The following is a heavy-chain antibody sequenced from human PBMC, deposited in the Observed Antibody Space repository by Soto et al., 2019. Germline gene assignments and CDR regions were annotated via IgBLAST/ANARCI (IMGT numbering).Heavy chain of an antibody. V-gene: IGHV1-69*01. Sequence: QVQLVQSGAEVKKPGSSVKVSCKASGGTFSSYAISWVRQAPGQGLERMGGIIPLFGTANYAQKFQGRGTITADESTSTAYMELSSMRSEDQAVYYCARYGCSVLRFFDWLVGSCGMDVWGQGTTVNVSS. CDR2: IIPLFGTA. D-gene: IGHD3-9*01. CDR3: ARYGCSVLRFFDWLVGSCGMDV. CDR1: GGTFSSYA. J-gene: IGHJ6*02.